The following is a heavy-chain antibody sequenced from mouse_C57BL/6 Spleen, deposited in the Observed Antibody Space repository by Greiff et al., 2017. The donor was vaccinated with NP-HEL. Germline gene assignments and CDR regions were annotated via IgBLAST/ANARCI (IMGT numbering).Heavy chain of an antibody. Sequence: EVKLQESGAELVKPGASVKLSCTASGFNIKDYYMHWVKQRTEQGLAWIGRIDPEDGETKYDPKFQGKATITADTSSNTAYLQLSSLTYGDTAVYYCARIPKWLLLYWDYWGKGTTLTVAS. CDR2: IDPEDGET. D-gene: IGHD2-3*01. CDR1: GFNIKDYY. V-gene: IGHV14-2*01. J-gene: IGHJ2*01. CDR3: ARIPKWLLLYWDY.